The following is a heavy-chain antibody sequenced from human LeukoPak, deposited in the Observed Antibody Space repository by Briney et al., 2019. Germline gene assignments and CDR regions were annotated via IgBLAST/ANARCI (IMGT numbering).Heavy chain of an antibody. D-gene: IGHD5-18*01. CDR1: GGSISSSSYY. CDR2: IYYSGST. CDR3: ARHGFHGIQLGLDYYYMDV. V-gene: IGHV4-39*01. J-gene: IGHJ6*03. Sequence: SETLSLTCTVSGGSISSSSYYWGWIRQPPGKGLEWIGSIYYSGSTYYNPSLKSRVTISVDTSKNQFSLKLSSVTAADTAVYYCARHGFHGIQLGLDYYYMDVWGKGTTVTVSS.